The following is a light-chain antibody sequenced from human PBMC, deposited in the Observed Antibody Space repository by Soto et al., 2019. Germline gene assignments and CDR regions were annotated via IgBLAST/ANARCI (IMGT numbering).Light chain of an antibody. CDR2: AAS. CDR3: QQYGSSPWT. J-gene: IGKJ1*01. V-gene: IGKV3-20*01. Sequence: IGWTQSPATLSVSPGERATLSCRASQSVSSNLAWYQQKPGQAPRLLIYAASRRATGIPDRFSGSGSGTDFTLTISRLEPEDFAVYYCQQYGSSPWTFGQGTKVDIK. CDR1: QSVSSN.